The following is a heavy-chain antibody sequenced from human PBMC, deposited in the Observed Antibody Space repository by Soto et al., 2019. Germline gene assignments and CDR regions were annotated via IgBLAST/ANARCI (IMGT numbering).Heavy chain of an antibody. J-gene: IGHJ4*02. Sequence: SGPTLVNPTQTLALTCTFSGFSISTSGVGVGWIRQPPGKALEWLALIYWDGDKRYSPSLKSRLTIIKDTSKNQVVLIMTNMDPVDTATYYCAHSIRRDNCGGGDCYYFDSWGQGTPVTVSS. CDR1: GFSISTSGVG. V-gene: IGHV2-5*02. CDR3: AHSIRRDNCGGGDCYYFDS. CDR2: IYWDGDK. D-gene: IGHD2-21*02.